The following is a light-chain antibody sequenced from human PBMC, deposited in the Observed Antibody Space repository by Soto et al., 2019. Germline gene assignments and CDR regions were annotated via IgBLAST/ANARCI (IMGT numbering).Light chain of an antibody. V-gene: IGKV3-11*01. CDR2: DAS. CDR1: QSVSSY. Sequence: EIVLTQSPAPLSLSPGERATLSCRASQSVSSYLAWCQQKPGQAPRLLIYDASNRATGIPAMFSGSGSGTYFTLTISSLEPEASAVYYCQQRSNWPPGVTFGPGTKVDIK. CDR3: QQRSNWPPGVT. J-gene: IGKJ3*01.